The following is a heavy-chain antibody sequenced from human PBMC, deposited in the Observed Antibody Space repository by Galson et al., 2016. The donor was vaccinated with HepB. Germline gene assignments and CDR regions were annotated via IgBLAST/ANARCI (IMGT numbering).Heavy chain of an antibody. Sequence: LRLSCAASGFTFSSYAMVWVRQAPGKGLEWIGYIYYSGSTNYNPSLKSRVTISIDTSKNQFSLKLSSVTAADTAMYYCARSPSMIRGVILDSWGQGTLVTVSS. D-gene: IGHD3-10*01. J-gene: IGHJ4*02. CDR3: ARSPSMIRGVILDS. CDR1: GFTFSSYA. CDR2: IYYSGST. V-gene: IGHV4-59*01.